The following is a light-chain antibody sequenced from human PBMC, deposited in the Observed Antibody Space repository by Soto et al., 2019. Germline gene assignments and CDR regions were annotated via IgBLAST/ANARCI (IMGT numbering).Light chain of an antibody. CDR3: SSFTSSTTYV. Sequence: QSALTQPASVSGSPGQSIAISCPGTSSDVGSHDLVSWYQQHPGKVPKLIIYDVSSRPSGVSNRFSGSKSGNTASLTISGLQAEDEADYYCSSFTSSTTYVFGTGTKVTVL. V-gene: IGLV2-14*02. CDR2: DVS. CDR1: SSDVGSHDL. J-gene: IGLJ1*01.